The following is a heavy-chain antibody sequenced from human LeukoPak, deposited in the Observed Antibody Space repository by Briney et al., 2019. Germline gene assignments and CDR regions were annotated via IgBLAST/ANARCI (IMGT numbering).Heavy chain of an antibody. CDR3: ARGAYDSSGYLFDY. V-gene: IGHV1-2*02. J-gene: IGHJ4*02. CDR2: INPNSGGT. Sequence: ASVKVSCKASGYTFTGYYMHWVRQAPGQGLEWVGWINPNSGGTNYAQKFQGRVTMTRDTSISTAYMELSRLRSDDTAVYYCARGAYDSSGYLFDYWGQGTLVTVSS. CDR1: GYTFTGYY. D-gene: IGHD3-22*01.